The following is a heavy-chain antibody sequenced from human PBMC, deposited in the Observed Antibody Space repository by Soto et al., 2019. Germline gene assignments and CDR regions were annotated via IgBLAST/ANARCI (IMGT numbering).Heavy chain of an antibody. V-gene: IGHV1-18*01. J-gene: IGHJ5*02. CDR3: ARDQRITMVRGVITPEIGWFDP. Sequence: ASVKVSCKASGYTFTSYGISWVRQAPGQGLEWMGWISAYNGNTNYAQKLQGRVTMTTDTSTSTAYVELRSLRSDDTAVYYCARDQRITMVRGVITPEIGWFDPWGQGTLVTVSS. D-gene: IGHD3-10*01. CDR1: GYTFTSYG. CDR2: ISAYNGNT.